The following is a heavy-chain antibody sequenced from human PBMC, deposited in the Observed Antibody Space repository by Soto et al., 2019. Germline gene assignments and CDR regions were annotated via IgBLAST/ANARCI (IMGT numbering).Heavy chain of an antibody. CDR3: AKDALTAVGFHFDV. D-gene: IGHD4-17*01. Sequence: EVQLVESGGGLVQPGRSLRLSCAASGFTFDDYAMHWVRQAPGKGLGWVSGISSNSGSVGYADSVKGRFTISRDNSKHSLYLQMSSLKAEDTALYYCAKDALTAVGFHFDVWGQGTLVTVSS. J-gene: IGHJ4*02. CDR1: GFTFDDYA. CDR2: ISSNSGSV. V-gene: IGHV3-9*01.